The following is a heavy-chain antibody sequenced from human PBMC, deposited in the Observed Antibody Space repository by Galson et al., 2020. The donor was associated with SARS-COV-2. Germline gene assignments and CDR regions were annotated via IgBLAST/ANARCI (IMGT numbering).Heavy chain of an antibody. J-gene: IGHJ4*02. CDR1: GFTFSNAW. CDR3: TVELAGWPGYDYSY. D-gene: IGHD5-12*01. CDR2: IKRNLLGATT. V-gene: IGHV3-15*01. Sequence: GGSLRLSCVASGFTFSNAWMNWVRQAPGKGLEWVGRIKRNLLGATTDYAAPVKGRFTISRDDSKNTLYLQMNSLESDDTAVYYCTVELAGWPGYDYSYWGQGSLITVSS.